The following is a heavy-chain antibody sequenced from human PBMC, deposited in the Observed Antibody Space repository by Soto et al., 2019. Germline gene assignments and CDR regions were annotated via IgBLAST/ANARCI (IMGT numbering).Heavy chain of an antibody. D-gene: IGHD3-3*01. CDR3: ARLPVDTITSLDY. V-gene: IGHV3-74*01. CDR1: GFTFSRYW. CDR2: INSDGSSI. Sequence: GGSLRLSCATSGFTFSRYWMHWVRQVPGKGLVWVSRINSDGSSISYSDSVKGRFTIYRDNAKNTLYLQMNSLRVEDTAVYYCARLPVDTITSLDYWGQGTLVTVSS. J-gene: IGHJ4*02.